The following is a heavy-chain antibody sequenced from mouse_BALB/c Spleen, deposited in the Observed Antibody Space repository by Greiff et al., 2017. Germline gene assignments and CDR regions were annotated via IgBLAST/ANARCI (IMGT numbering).Heavy chain of an antibody. CDR2: ISSGSSTI. Sequence: EVMLVESGGGLVQPGGSRKLSCAASGFTFSSFGMHWVRQAPEKGLEWVAYISSGSSTIYYADTVKGRFTISRDNPKNTLFLQMTSLRSEDTAMYYCARGGEGWGWFAYWGQGTLVTVSA. D-gene: IGHD3-2*02. CDR3: ARGGEGWGWFAY. J-gene: IGHJ3*01. V-gene: IGHV5-17*02. CDR1: GFTFSSFG.